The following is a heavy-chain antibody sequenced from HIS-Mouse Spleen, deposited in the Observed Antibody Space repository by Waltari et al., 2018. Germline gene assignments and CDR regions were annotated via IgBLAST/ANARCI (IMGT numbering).Heavy chain of an antibody. D-gene: IGHD6-13*01. CDR3: AKGWGIAAAVYDAFDI. Sequence: QVQLVESGGGVVQPGRSLRLSCAASGFTFSSYGMHWVRQAPGKGLEWVAVIWYDGSNKYYADSVKGRFTISRDNSKNTLYLQMNSLRAEDTAVYYCAKGWGIAAAVYDAFDIWGQGTMVTVSS. J-gene: IGHJ3*02. CDR2: IWYDGSNK. V-gene: IGHV3-33*06. CDR1: GFTFSSYG.